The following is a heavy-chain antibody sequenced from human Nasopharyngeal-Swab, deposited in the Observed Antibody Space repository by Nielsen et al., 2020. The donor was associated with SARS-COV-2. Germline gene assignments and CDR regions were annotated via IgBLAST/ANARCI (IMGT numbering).Heavy chain of an antibody. V-gene: IGHV4-59*01. CDR2: IHNSVST. D-gene: IGHD2-15*01. J-gene: IGHJ6*02. CDR3: ARGRGYCSGANCFSPFYYYGLDV. Sequence: WIRQPPGKGLEWIGYIHNSVSTKYNPSAKSRVSISVETSKNQFSLTLSSVTAADTAMYYCARGRGYCSGANCFSPFYYYGLDVWGQGTTVTVSS.